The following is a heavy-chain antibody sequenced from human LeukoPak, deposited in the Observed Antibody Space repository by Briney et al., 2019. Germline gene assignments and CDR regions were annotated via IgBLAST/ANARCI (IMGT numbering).Heavy chain of an antibody. CDR1: GFTFSSYS. Sequence: GGSLRLSCAASGFTFSSYSMNWVRPAPGKGLEWVSYISSSSSTIYYADSVKGRFTISRDNAKNSLYLQMNSLRAEDTAVYYCAPILRSGSEDYWGQGTLVTVSS. CDR3: APILRSGSEDY. CDR2: ISSSSSTI. D-gene: IGHD6-19*01. V-gene: IGHV3-48*01. J-gene: IGHJ4*02.